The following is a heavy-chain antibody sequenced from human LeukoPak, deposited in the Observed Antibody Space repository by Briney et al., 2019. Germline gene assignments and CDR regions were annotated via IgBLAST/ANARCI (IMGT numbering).Heavy chain of an antibody. Sequence: PGGSLRLSCAASGFSFRRHGMHWVRQAPGKGLEWVAVISYDGNHNYYADSVKGRFTISRDNSKNTLYLQMNSLRSEDTAVYYCAKDKGEMSTIILDYWGQGTLVTASS. CDR3: AKDKGEMSTIILDY. CDR2: ISYDGNHN. V-gene: IGHV3-30*18. CDR1: GFSFRRHG. D-gene: IGHD5-24*01. J-gene: IGHJ4*02.